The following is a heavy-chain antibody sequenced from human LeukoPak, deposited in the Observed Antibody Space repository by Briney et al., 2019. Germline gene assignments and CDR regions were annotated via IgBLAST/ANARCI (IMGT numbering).Heavy chain of an antibody. V-gene: IGHV4-59*01. CDR1: GVSISSYY. J-gene: IGHJ3*02. D-gene: IGHD4-23*01. CDR3: ARSVGPTEI. CDR2: IYYSGST. Sequence: SETLSLTCTVSGVSISSYYWSWVRQPPGKGLEWIGYIYYSGSTNYNPSLKSRVTISVDTSKNQFSLKLSSVTAADTAVYYCARSVGPTEIWGQGTMVTVSS.